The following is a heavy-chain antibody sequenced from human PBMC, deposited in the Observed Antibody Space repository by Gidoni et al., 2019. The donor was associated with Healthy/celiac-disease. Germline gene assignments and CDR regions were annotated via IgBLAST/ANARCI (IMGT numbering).Heavy chain of an antibody. CDR2: IYYSGST. CDR1: GGSISSYY. V-gene: IGHV4-59*01. CDR3: ARGWYSSSWTRGYYYYGMDV. J-gene: IGHJ6*02. D-gene: IGHD6-13*01. Sequence: QVQLQESGPGLVKPSETLSLTCTVSGGSISSYYWSWIRQPPGKGLEWIGYIYYSGSTNYNPSLKSRVTISVDTSKNQFSLKLSSVTAADTAVYYCARGWYSSSWTRGYYYYGMDVWGQGTTVTVSS.